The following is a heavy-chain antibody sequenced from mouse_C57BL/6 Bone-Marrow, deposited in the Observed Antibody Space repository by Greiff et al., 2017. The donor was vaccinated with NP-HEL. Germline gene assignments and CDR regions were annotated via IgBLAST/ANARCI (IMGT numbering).Heavy chain of an antibody. CDR3: ALLRDYYAMDY. J-gene: IGHJ4*01. D-gene: IGHD1-1*01. V-gene: IGHV1-63*01. CDR1: GYTFTNYC. Sequence: QVQLQQSGAELVRPGASVKMSCKASGYTFTNYCIGWVQQRPGQGLEWIGDINPGGGYSNYNEKFKGKGTLTEDKSSSTAYMQFSSLTSEDSAIYYCALLRDYYAMDYWGQGTSVTVSS. CDR2: INPGGGYS.